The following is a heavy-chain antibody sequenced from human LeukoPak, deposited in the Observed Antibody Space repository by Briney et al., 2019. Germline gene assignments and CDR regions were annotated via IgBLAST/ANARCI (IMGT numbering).Heavy chain of an antibody. V-gene: IGHV3-48*03. D-gene: IGHD6-25*01. CDR3: ARDTGAAAADV. CDR2: ISHSGNPI. CDR1: GFIFSRYE. J-gene: IGHJ4*02. Sequence: GGSLRLSCTASGFIFSRYEYNWVRPAQGNGVDGIAFISHSGNPIPKYYPGSVKGRFVTSRDNAKSSLYLEMTSLRSDDTGLYYCARDTGAAAADVWGQGILVTVAS.